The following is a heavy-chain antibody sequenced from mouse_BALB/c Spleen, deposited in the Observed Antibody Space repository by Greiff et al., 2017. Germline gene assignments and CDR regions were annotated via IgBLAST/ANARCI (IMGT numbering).Heavy chain of an antibody. CDR3: ARNYRYFDY. CDR1: GFTFSSFG. V-gene: IGHV5-17*02. D-gene: IGHD2-14*01. CDR2: ISSGSSTI. J-gene: IGHJ2*01. Sequence: EVQLVESGGGLVQPGGSRKLSCAASGFTFSSFGMHWVRQAPEKGLEWVAFISSGSSTIYYADTVKGRFTISRDNPKNTLFLQMTSLRSEDTAMYYCARNYRYFDYWGQGTTLTVSS.